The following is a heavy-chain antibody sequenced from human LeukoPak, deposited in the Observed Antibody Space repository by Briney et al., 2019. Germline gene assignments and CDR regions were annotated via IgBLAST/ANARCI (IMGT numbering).Heavy chain of an antibody. V-gene: IGHV1-8*01. CDR3: ARVSSSWYQDYYFDL. CDR2: MNPNSANT. CDR1: GYTFTSYD. J-gene: IGHJ2*01. Sequence: ASVKVSCKASGYTFTSYDINWVRQATGQGLEWMGWMNPNSANTAYAQKFQGRVTMTRNTSINTAYMELSRLRSDDTAVYYCARVSSSWYQDYYFDLWGRGTLVTVSS. D-gene: IGHD6-13*01.